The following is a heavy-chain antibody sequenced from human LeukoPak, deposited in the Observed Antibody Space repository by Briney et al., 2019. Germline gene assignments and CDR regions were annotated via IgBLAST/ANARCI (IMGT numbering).Heavy chain of an antibody. Sequence: RSETLSLTCTVSGYSISSGYYWGWIRQPPGRGLEWIGCIYHSGSTYYNPSLKSRVTISVDTSKNQFSLKLSSVTAADTAVYYCARVTYSSGWGYYYYYMDVWGKGTTVTVSS. CDR2: IYHSGST. CDR1: GYSISSGYY. CDR3: ARVTYSSGWGYYYYYMDV. V-gene: IGHV4-38-2*02. D-gene: IGHD6-19*01. J-gene: IGHJ6*03.